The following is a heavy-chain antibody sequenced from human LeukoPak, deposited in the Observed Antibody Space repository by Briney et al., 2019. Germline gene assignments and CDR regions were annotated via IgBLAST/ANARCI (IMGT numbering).Heavy chain of an antibody. Sequence: GGSLRLSCAASGFTLSSYGMHWVRQAPGKGLEWVAFIRYDGSNKYYADSVKGRFTISRDNSKNTLYLQMNSLRAEDTAVYYCAKGPDILTGYSRAGYYWGQGTLVTVSS. J-gene: IGHJ4*02. D-gene: IGHD3-9*01. CDR2: IRYDGSNK. CDR3: AKGPDILTGYSRAGYY. V-gene: IGHV3-30*02. CDR1: GFTLSSYG.